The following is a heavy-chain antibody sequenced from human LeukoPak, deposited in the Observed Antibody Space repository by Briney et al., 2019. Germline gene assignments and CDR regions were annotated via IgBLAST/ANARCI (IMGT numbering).Heavy chain of an antibody. Sequence: GASVKVSCKASGYTFTSYGISWVRQAPGQGLGWMGWISAYNGNTNYAQKLQGRVTMTTDTSTSTAYMELRSLRSDDTAVYYCARDYRGITIFRVVTPFDYWGQGTLVTVSS. CDR3: ARDYRGITIFRVVTPFDY. CDR1: GYTFTSYG. CDR2: ISAYNGNT. J-gene: IGHJ4*02. V-gene: IGHV1-18*01. D-gene: IGHD3-3*01.